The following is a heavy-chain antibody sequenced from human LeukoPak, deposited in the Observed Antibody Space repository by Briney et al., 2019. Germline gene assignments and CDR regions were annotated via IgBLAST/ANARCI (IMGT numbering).Heavy chain of an antibody. V-gene: IGHV1-2*06. CDR1: GYTFTGYY. CDR3: ARDNSGWYFAT. Sequence: ASVKVSCKASGYTFTGYYIHWVRQAPGQGPEWMGRINPNSGGTNYGEKFQGRVSMTRDTSISTAYMELSRLRSDDTAVYYCARDNSGWYFATWGQGTLVTVSS. J-gene: IGHJ5*02. CDR2: INPNSGGT. D-gene: IGHD6-19*01.